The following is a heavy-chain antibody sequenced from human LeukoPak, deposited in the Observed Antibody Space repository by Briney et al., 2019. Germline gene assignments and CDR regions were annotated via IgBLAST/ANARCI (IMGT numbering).Heavy chain of an antibody. D-gene: IGHD3-10*01. CDR3: ARDRPYYYGSGSYYSYYYYGMDV. CDR1: GYTFTSYG. V-gene: IGHV1-18*01. CDR2: ISAYNGNT. Sequence: ASVKVSCKASGYTFTSYGISWGRQAPGQGLEWMGWISAYNGNTNYAQKLQGRVTMTTDTSTSTAYMELRSLRSDDTAVYYCARDRPYYYGSGSYYSYYYYGMDVWGQGTTVTVSS. J-gene: IGHJ6*02.